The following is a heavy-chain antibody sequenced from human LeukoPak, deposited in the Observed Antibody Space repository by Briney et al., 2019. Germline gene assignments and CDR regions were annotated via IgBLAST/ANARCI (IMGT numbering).Heavy chain of an antibody. J-gene: IGHJ4*02. CDR3: ARDLGVVPAASFIY. D-gene: IGHD2-2*01. Sequence: GGSLRLSCTASGFTFSSYNMHWVRQAPGKGLEWVAVISYDGSNKYYADSVKGRFTISRDNSKNTLYLQMNSLRAEDTAVYYCARDLGVVPAASFIYWGQGILVTVSS. V-gene: IGHV3-30*19. CDR1: GFTFSSYN. CDR2: ISYDGSNK.